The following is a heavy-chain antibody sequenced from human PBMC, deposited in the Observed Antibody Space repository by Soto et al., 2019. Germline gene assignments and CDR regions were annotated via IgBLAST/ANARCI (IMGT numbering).Heavy chain of an antibody. CDR2: INPGYPAGRST. CDR3: AREAIVAGATTGMDV. CDR1: GYTLTTFF. D-gene: IGHD1-26*01. V-gene: IGHV1-46*01. J-gene: IGHJ6*02. Sequence: QVQLVQSGAEVKKPGASVKASCKASGYTLTTFFMHWVRQAPGQGPEWMGVINPGYPAGRSTTYAQKSQGRVTMTTDPSTSPVYMEMSRLRSDDTAAYYCAREAIVAGATTGMDVWGQGTSVTVSS.